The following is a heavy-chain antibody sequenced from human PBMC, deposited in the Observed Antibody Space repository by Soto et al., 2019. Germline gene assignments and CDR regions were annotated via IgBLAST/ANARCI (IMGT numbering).Heavy chain of an antibody. V-gene: IGHV4-34*01. CDR3: ARGHNRKNWFDP. D-gene: IGHD1-20*01. J-gene: IGHJ5*02. CDR1: GGKCVGFY. Sequence: VDGGKCVGFYWRWISQPPGKGLEWIGEINHSGSTNYNPSLKSRVTISVDTSKNQFSLKLSSVAAADTAVYYCARGHNRKNWFDPWGQGTLVTVSS. CDR2: INHSGST.